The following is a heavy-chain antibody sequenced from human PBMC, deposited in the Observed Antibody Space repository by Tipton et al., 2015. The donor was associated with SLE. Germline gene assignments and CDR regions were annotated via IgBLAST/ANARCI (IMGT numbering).Heavy chain of an antibody. J-gene: IGHJ5*02. D-gene: IGHD6-19*01. CDR3: ARAGSPSRYDWFDP. CDR2: MNPNSGNT. Sequence: QLVQSGAEVKKPGASVKVSCKASGYTFISYHINWVRQATGQGLEWMGWMNPNSGNTGYAQKFQGRATISRNTSLTTAYMGLSSLTSEDTAVYYCARAGSPSRYDWFDPWGQGTLVTVSS. V-gene: IGHV1-8*03. CDR1: GYTFISYH.